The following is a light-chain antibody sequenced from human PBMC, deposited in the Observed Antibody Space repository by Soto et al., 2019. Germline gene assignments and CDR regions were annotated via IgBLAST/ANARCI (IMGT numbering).Light chain of an antibody. CDR1: QSVNSN. Sequence: EIVMTQSPATLSVSPEERATLSCRASQSVNSNLAWYQQKPGQAPRLLIYGASTRATGIPARFSGSGSGTEFTLTISSLQSEDFAVYYCQQYNNWPYTFGQGTKLEIK. J-gene: IGKJ2*01. CDR2: GAS. CDR3: QQYNNWPYT. V-gene: IGKV3-15*01.